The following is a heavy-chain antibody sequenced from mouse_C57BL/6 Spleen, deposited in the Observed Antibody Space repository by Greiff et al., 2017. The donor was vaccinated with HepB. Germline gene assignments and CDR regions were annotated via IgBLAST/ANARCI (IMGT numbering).Heavy chain of an antibody. CDR1: GYTFTSYW. CDR3: ARDYYGSSYVYSYWYFDV. V-gene: IGHV1-55*01. CDR2: IYPGSGST. D-gene: IGHD1-1*01. Sequence: QVQLQQPGAELVKPGASVKMSCKASGYTFTSYWITWVKQRPGQGLEWIGDIYPGSGSTNYNEKFKSKATLTVDTSSSTAYMQLSSLTSEDSAVYYCARDYYGSSYVYSYWYFDVWGTGTTVTVSS. J-gene: IGHJ1*03.